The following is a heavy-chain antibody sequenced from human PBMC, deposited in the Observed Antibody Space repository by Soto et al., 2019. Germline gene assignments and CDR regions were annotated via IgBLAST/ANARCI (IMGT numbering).Heavy chain of an antibody. CDR3: AKAVGSYGNFDY. V-gene: IGHV3-9*01. J-gene: IGHJ4*02. Sequence: EVQLVESGGGLVQPGRSLRLSCAASGFTFDDYAMHWVRQAPGKGLEWVSGISWNSGSIGYADSVKGRFTISRDNAKNSLYLHMISLRSEVTALYYCAKAVGSYGNFDYWGQGTLVTVSS. D-gene: IGHD5-18*01. CDR2: ISWNSGSI. CDR1: GFTFDDYA.